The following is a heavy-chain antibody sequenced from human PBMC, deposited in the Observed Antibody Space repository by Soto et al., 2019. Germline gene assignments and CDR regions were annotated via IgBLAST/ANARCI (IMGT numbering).Heavy chain of an antibody. CDR3: VKDDGGNPSTEPH. CDR1: GITIRNYP. V-gene: IGHV3-23*01. Sequence: EGQLQESGGGLVQPGGSLRLSCAASGITIRNYPMSWVRQAPGKGLDWVSGISGSGDRTYYADSAKGRFTISKDFSKNSLSLQLDSLRVEDTAVYFCVKDDGGNPSTEPHWGQGTLVTVSS. CDR2: ISGSGDRT. J-gene: IGHJ4*02. D-gene: IGHD2-15*01.